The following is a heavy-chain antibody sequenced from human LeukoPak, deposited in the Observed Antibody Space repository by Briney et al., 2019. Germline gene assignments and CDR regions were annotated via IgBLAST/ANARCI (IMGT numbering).Heavy chain of an antibody. CDR1: GFTVSSNY. V-gene: IGHV3-66*01. CDR2: IYSGGST. J-gene: IGHJ3*02. CDR3: ARDSHYYDSSGYYGDAFDI. D-gene: IGHD3-22*01. Sequence: GGSLRLSCAASGFTVSSNYMSWVRQAPGKGLEWVSVIYSGGSTYYADSVKGRFTISRDNSKTTLYLQMNSLRAEDTAVYYCARDSHYYDSSGYYGDAFDIWGQGTMVTVSS.